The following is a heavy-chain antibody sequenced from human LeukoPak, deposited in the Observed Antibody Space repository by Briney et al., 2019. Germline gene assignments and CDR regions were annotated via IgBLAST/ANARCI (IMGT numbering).Heavy chain of an antibody. CDR1: GGSISSGSYY. Sequence: PSETLSLTCTVSGGSISSGSYYWSWIRQHPGKGLEWIGYIYYSGSTYYNPSLKSRVTISVDTSKNQFSLKLSSVTAADTAVYYCARVGPDYSGYDYNWFDPWGQGTLVTVSS. D-gene: IGHD5-12*01. CDR3: ARVGPDYSGYDYNWFDP. CDR2: IYYSGST. J-gene: IGHJ5*02. V-gene: IGHV4-31*03.